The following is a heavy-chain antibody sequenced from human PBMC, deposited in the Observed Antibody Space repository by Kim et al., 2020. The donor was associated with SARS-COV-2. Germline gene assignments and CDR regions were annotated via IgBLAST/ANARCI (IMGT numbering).Heavy chain of an antibody. Sequence: GGSLRLSCAASRFTFSNFAMSWVRQAPGKGLEWISEISGTGGSTYYADSMKGRITISSDNSKKTLYLQLSSLSVEDTAVYYCAKGRTQWPPTPPSFDYWG. J-gene: IGHJ4*01. CDR3: AKGRTQWPPTPPSFDY. D-gene: IGHD6-19*01. V-gene: IGHV3-23*01. CDR1: RFTFSNFA. CDR2: ISGTGGST.